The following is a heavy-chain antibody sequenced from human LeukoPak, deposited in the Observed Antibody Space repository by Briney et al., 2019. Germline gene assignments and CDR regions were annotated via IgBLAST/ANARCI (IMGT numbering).Heavy chain of an antibody. Sequence: GGSLRLSCAASGFTFDDYAMHWVRQAPGKGLEWVSGISWDSGSVDSADSVKGRFTISRDNARNSLYLQMNSLRAEDTAVYYCARGEFVVVITTPDYWGQGTLVTVSS. CDR2: ISWDSGSV. CDR1: GFTFDDYA. V-gene: IGHV3-9*01. J-gene: IGHJ4*02. D-gene: IGHD3-22*01. CDR3: ARGEFVVVITTPDY.